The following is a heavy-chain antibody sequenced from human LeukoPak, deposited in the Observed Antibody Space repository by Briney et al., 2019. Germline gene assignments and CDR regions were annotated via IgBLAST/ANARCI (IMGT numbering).Heavy chain of an antibody. D-gene: IGHD3-22*01. CDR1: GHSFTSYW. V-gene: IGHV5-51*01. J-gene: IGHJ5*02. CDR3: ARLGYYYDSSGYLDNWFDP. Sequence: GESLKISCKGSGHSFTSYWIGWVRQTPGKGLEWMGIIYPGDSDTRYSPSFQGQVTISADKSISTAYLQWSSLKASDTAMYYCARLGYYYDSSGYLDNWFDPWGQGTLVTVSS. CDR2: IYPGDSDT.